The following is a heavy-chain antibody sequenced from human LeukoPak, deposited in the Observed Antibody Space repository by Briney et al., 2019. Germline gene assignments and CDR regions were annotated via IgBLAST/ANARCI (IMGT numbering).Heavy chain of an antibody. Sequence: PGGSLRLSCAASGFTFSTFAMLWVRQPRGKGLEWVSSIFPSGGEIHYADSVRGRFTISRDNSKNTLYLQMNSLRAEDTAVYYCAKDLRQGNWPKLFDYWGQGTLVTVSS. CDR1: GFTFSTFA. D-gene: IGHD1-1*01. V-gene: IGHV3-23*01. J-gene: IGHJ4*02. CDR3: AKDLRQGNWPKLFDY. CDR2: IFPSGGEI.